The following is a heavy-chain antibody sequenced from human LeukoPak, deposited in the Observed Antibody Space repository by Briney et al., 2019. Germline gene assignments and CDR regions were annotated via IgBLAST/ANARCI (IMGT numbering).Heavy chain of an antibody. J-gene: IGHJ4*02. CDR1: GFTFSSYS. D-gene: IGHD3-22*01. CDR3: ARELNYYDSSGTFDY. V-gene: IGHV3-21*01. CDR2: ISSSSHYL. Sequence: GGSLRLSCAASGFTFSSYSMNWVRQAPGKGLEWVSSISSSSHYLYYADSVKGRFTISRDNAKNSLYLQMNSLRAEDTAGYYCARELNYYDSSGTFDYWGQGTLVTVSS.